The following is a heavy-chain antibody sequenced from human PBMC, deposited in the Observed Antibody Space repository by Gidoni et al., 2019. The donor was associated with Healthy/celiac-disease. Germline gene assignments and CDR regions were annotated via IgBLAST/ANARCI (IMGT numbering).Heavy chain of an antibody. Sequence: QVQLQQWGAGLLKPSETLSLTCAVYGGSFSGYYWSWIRQPPGKGLEWIGEINHSGSTNYNPSLKSRVTISVDTSKNQFSLKLSSVTAADTAVYYCAGLEMTGKSYYYYGMDVWGQGTTVTVSS. V-gene: IGHV4-34*01. D-gene: IGHD3-9*01. CDR2: INHSGST. CDR1: GGSFSGYY. J-gene: IGHJ6*02. CDR3: AGLEMTGKSYYYYGMDV.